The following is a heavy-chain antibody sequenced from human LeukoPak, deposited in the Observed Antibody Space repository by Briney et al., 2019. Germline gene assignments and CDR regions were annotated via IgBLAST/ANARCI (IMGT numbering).Heavy chain of an antibody. Sequence: PGGSLRLSCAASGFTFSDYYMRWIRQAPGKGLEWVSYISTSGSTIYYADSVKGRFTISRDNAKNSLYLQMNSLRAEDTAVYYCARSGYNWDSLHYFDYWGQGTLVTVSS. V-gene: IGHV3-11*01. CDR3: ARSGYNWDSLHYFDY. CDR1: GFTFSDYY. J-gene: IGHJ4*02. CDR2: ISTSGSTI. D-gene: IGHD1-7*01.